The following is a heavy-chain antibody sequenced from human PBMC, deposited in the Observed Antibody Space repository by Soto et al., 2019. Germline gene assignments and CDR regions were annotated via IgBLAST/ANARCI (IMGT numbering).Heavy chain of an antibody. D-gene: IGHD5-18*01. CDR3: ARARLFSGYSHGYSSNWFGP. CDR2: TYYRSKWYN. J-gene: IGHJ5*02. V-gene: IGHV6-1*01. Sequence: SQTLSLTCAISGDSVSSNSAAWNWIRQSPSRGLEWLGRTYYRSKWYNDYAVSVKSRITINPDTSKNQFSLQLSSVSPEDTAVYYCARARLFSGYSHGYSSNWFGPWGQRTLVTVSS. CDR1: GDSVSSNSAA.